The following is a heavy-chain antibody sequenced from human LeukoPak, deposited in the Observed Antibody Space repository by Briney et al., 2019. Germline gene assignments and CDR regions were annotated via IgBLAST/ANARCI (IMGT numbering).Heavy chain of an antibody. CDR1: GFTFRPYW. CDR3: TRDYYYGMDV. V-gene: IGHV3-74*01. CDR2: IKNDGTT. J-gene: IGHJ6*02. Sequence: GGSLRLSCAASGFTFRPYWMHWVRQAPGKGLMWVSRIKNDGTTSYADSVKGRFTISRDNARNTLSLQMNSLRAEDTAVYHRTRDYYYGMDVWGQGTTVTVSS.